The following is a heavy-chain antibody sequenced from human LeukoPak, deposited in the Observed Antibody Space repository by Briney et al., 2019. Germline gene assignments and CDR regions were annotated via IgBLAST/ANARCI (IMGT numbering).Heavy chain of an antibody. CDR1: GFTFSSYA. J-gene: IGHJ4*02. CDR3: AKAIAVAPRYFDY. Sequence: PGGSLRLSCAASGFTFSSYAMSWVRQAPGKGLEWVSAISGSGGSTYYADSVKGRFTISRDNSKSTLYLQMNSLRAEDTAVYYCAKAIAVAPRYFDYWGQGTLLTVSS. D-gene: IGHD6-19*01. CDR2: ISGSGGST. V-gene: IGHV3-23*01.